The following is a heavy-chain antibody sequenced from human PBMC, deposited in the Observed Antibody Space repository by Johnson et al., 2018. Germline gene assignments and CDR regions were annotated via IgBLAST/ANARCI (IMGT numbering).Heavy chain of an antibody. J-gene: IGHJ3*02. V-gene: IGHV3-74*01. D-gene: IGHD1-14*01. CDR3: AKDGGAATAPEHEVAFDI. CDR2: INGGGRDE. CDR1: GFTFTSYW. Sequence: VQLQESGGGLVQPGGSLRLSCAASGFTFTSYWMHWVRQAPGKGLVWVSRINGGGRDENYADSVKGRFTISRDNPKNMVYLQMNNLRAGDTGVYYCAKDGGAATAPEHEVAFDIWGQGTLVTVSS.